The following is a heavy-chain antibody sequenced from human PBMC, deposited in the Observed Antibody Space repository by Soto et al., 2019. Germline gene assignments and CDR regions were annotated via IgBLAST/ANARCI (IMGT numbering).Heavy chain of an antibody. CDR3: AREQDGGCTNGVCYKGWCDP. CDR2: IIPIFGTA. CDR1: GGTFSSYA. V-gene: IGHV1-69*06. J-gene: IGHJ5*02. Sequence: QVQLVQSGAEVKKPGSSVKVSCKASGGTFSSYAISWVRQAPGQGLEWVGRIIPIFGTANYAQKFQGRVNITAEKPPHRAYMELRILTSYDTAAYYCAREQDGGCTNGVCYKGWCDPWGQGPPVTVSS. D-gene: IGHD2-8*01.